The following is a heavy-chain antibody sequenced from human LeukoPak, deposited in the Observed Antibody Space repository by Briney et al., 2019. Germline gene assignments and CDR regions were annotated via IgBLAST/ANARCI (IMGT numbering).Heavy chain of an antibody. CDR1: GFTFSSYW. D-gene: IGHD3-9*01. CDR2: IKQDGSEK. CDR3: ARDGPYYDILTGYVVPPYFDY. Sequence: PGGSLRLSCAASGFTFSSYWMSWVRQAPGKGLEWVANIKQDGSEKYYVDSVKGRFTISRDNAKNSLYLQTNSLRAEDTAVYYCARDGPYYDILTGYVVPPYFDYWGQGTLVTVSS. V-gene: IGHV3-7*01. J-gene: IGHJ4*02.